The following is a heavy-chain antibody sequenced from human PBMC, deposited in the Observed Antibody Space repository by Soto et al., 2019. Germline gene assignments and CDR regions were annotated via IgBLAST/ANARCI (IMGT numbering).Heavy chain of an antibody. Sequence: QVQLVESGGGVVQPGRSLRLFCAASGFTFSSYGMHWVRQAPGKGLEWVAVISYDGSNKYYADSVKGRFTISRDNSKNTLYLQMNSLRAEDTAVYYCAKESDYVYFDYWGQGTLVTVSS. CDR1: GFTFSSYG. CDR3: AKESDYVYFDY. D-gene: IGHD4-17*01. J-gene: IGHJ4*02. V-gene: IGHV3-30*18. CDR2: ISYDGSNK.